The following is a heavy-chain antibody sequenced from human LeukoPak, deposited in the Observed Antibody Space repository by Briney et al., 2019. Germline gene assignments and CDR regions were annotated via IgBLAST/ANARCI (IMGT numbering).Heavy chain of an antibody. Sequence: GESLKISCKGSGYSFTSYWIGWVRQMPGKGLEWMGIIYPGDSDTRYSPSFQGQVTISADKSISTAYLQWSSLKASDTAMYYCARHSPGYYSGGSCWGYWGQGTLVTVSS. CDR3: ARHSPGYYSGGSCWGY. CDR2: IYPGDSDT. D-gene: IGHD2-15*01. V-gene: IGHV5-51*01. CDR1: GYSFTSYW. J-gene: IGHJ4*02.